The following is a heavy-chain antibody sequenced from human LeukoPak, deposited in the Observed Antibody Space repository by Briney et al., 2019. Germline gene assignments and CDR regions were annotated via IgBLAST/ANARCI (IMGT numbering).Heavy chain of an antibody. D-gene: IGHD3-9*01. CDR1: GGSISSYY. Sequence: SETLSLTCTVSGGSISSYYWSWIRQPAGKGLECIGRIYTSGSTNYNPSLKSRVTMSVDTSKNQFSLKLSSVTAADTAVYYCARVRTYYDNLTGYSDNAFDIWGRGTMVTVSS. V-gene: IGHV4-4*07. CDR2: IYTSGST. CDR3: ARVRTYYDNLTGYSDNAFDI. J-gene: IGHJ3*02.